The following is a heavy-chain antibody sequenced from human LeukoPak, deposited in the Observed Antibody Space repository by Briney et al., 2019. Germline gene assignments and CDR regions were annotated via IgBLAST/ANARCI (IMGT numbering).Heavy chain of an antibody. D-gene: IGHD3-3*01. J-gene: IGHJ5*02. V-gene: IGHV4-39*07. CDR1: GGSISSRSYY. CDR2: IYYTGST. CDR3: GTHVGFWSQRGGWFDP. Sequence: SETLSLTCTVSGGSISSRSYYWGWIRQPPGKGLEWIGTIYYTGSTYYSPSLKSRVTISVDTSKNQFSLKVISVTAADTAVYYWGTHVGFWSQRGGWFDPWGQGSLVSVSS.